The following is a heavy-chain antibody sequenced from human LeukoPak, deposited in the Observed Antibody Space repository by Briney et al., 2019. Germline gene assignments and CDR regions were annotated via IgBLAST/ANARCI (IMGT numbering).Heavy chain of an antibody. CDR1: GYRFSRYG. CDR2: VSVFNGDT. Sequence: ASVKVSCKASGYRFSRYGSSWVRQAPGQGPEWVGWVSVFNGDTKYAQKFQGRVTVTTEISTDTAYMELSSLRSDDTGVYYCARGHGYYYYMDVWGKGTTVIVSS. V-gene: IGHV1-18*01. CDR3: ARGHGYYYYMDV. J-gene: IGHJ6*03.